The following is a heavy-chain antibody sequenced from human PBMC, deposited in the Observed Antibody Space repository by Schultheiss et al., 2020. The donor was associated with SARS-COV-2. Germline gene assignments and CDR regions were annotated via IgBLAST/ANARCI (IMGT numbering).Heavy chain of an antibody. CDR3: ARGWTMGV. CDR2: INHSGST. CDR1: GGSISSGGYY. V-gene: IGHV4-39*07. D-gene: IGHD1-1*01. Sequence: SETLSLTCTVSGGSISSGGYYWSWIRQHPGKGLEWIGEINHSGSTNYNPSLKSRVTISVDTSKNQFSLKLSSVTAADTAVYYCARGWTMGVWGKGTTVTVSS. J-gene: IGHJ6*04.